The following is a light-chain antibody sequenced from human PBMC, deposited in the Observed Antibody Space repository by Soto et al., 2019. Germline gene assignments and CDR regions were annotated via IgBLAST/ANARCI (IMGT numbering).Light chain of an antibody. CDR3: QQYSISPWT. Sequence: EIVLTQSPGTLSLSPGESAALSCRASQSVTSNYLVWYRQKPGQAPWLLIYGISSRAAGIPDRFSGSGSGTDFTLTISRLEPEDSAVYYCQQYSISPWTFGQGTRVEI. CDR1: QSVTSNY. V-gene: IGKV3-20*01. J-gene: IGKJ1*01. CDR2: GIS.